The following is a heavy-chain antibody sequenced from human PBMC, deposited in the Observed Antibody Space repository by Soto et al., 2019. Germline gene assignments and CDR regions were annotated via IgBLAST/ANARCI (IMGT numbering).Heavy chain of an antibody. Sequence: EVQLVDSGEGLVQPGGSLRLSCAASGFTFSSYNIHWIRQAPGKGLEFVSAISRSGARTYYADSVKGRFTITRDNSKNTVWLQLGSLRAEDMAVYYCARARCSSGQCYYFDYWGRGALVSVSS. CDR3: ARARCSSGQCYYFDY. V-gene: IGHV3-64*02. D-gene: IGHD2-15*01. CDR1: GFTFSSYN. J-gene: IGHJ4*02. CDR2: ISRSGART.